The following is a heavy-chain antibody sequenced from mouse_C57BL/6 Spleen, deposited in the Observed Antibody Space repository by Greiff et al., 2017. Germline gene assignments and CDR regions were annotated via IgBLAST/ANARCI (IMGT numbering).Heavy chain of an antibody. CDR1: GYTFTDYE. Sequence: QVQPKESGAELVRPGASVTLSCKASGYTFTDYEMHWVKQTPVHGLEWIGAIDPETGGTAYNQKFKGKAILTADKSSSTAYMELRSLTSEDSAVYYCTRGTGDFDYWGQGTTLTVSS. CDR3: TRGTGDFDY. CDR2: IDPETGGT. D-gene: IGHD4-1*01. V-gene: IGHV1-15*01. J-gene: IGHJ2*01.